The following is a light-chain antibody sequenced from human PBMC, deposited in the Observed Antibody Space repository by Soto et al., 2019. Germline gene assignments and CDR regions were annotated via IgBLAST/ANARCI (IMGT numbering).Light chain of an antibody. CDR1: QSLQHTNGYKY. CDR2: LGS. CDR3: MQALQTPRT. Sequence: DIVLTQSPLSLPVTPGEPASISCRSSQSLQHTNGYKYLDWYLQKPGQSPQLLIYLGSTRASGVPDRFSGSGSGTDFTLKISRVEAEDVGVYYCMQALQTPRTFGQGTKVEIK. J-gene: IGKJ1*01. V-gene: IGKV2-28*01.